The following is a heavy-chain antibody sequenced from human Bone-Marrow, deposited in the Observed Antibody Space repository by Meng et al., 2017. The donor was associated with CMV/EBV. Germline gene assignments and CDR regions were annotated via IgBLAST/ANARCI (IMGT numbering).Heavy chain of an antibody. CDR3: ARAPVAAPGGFFDY. J-gene: IGHJ4*02. D-gene: IGHD6-19*01. CDR1: GGSISSYY. CDR2: IYYSGST. Sequence: SETLSLACTVSGGSISSYYWSWIRQPPGKGLEWIGYIYYSGSTDYNPSLKSRVTISVDTSKNQFSLQLNSVTPEDTAVYYCARAPVAAPGGFFDYWGQGTLVTVSS. V-gene: IGHV4-59*12.